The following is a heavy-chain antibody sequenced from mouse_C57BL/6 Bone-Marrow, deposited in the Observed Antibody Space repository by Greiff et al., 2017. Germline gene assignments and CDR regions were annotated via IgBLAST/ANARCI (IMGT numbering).Heavy chain of an antibody. Sequence: QVQLKQPGAELVKPGASVKMSCKASGYTFTSYWITWVKQRPGQGLEWIGDIYPGSGSTNYNEKFKSKATLNVATSSSTAYIQLSSLTSEDSAVYYCARYDSWGQGTTLTVSS. V-gene: IGHV1-55*01. J-gene: IGHJ2*01. CDR1: GYTFTSYW. CDR3: ARYDS. D-gene: IGHD2-4*01. CDR2: IYPGSGST.